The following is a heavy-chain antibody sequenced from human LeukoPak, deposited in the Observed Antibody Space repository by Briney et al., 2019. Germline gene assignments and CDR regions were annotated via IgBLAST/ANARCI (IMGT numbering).Heavy chain of an antibody. CDR1: GYAFTSYY. Sequence: GASVKVSCKASGYAFTSYYMHWVRHAPGQGLEWMGIINPSGGSTSYAQKFQGRVTMTRDTSTSTVYMELSSLRSEDTAVYYCARDFSAYSGSYYFNYWGQGTLVTVSS. CDR2: INPSGGST. D-gene: IGHD1-26*01. CDR3: ARDFSAYSGSYYFNY. J-gene: IGHJ4*02. V-gene: IGHV1-46*01.